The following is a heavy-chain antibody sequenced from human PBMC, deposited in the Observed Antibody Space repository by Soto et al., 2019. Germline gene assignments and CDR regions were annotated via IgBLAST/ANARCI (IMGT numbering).Heavy chain of an antibody. J-gene: IGHJ4*02. CDR2: XXSXXXDI. Sequence: GGSLRLSCEASGFPFSRYSFNWVRQAPGXGXXWVPXXXSXXXDISYAESVEGRFFTSRDNVNNILYLEMNNLRPEDTAVYFCARMAFWGQGTLVTVSS. CDR1: GFPFSRYS. V-gene: IGHV3-21*06. CDR3: ARMAF.